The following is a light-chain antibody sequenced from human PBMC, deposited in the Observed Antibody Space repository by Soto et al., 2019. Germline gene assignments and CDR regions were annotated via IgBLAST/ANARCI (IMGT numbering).Light chain of an antibody. CDR2: DAS. Sequence: ELLLTQSPSTLSLSPGERAPLSCGAGQSVSSYLAWYQPKPGQAPRLLIYDASNRATGIPARLSGSGSGTDFTLTISSLEPEDFAVYYCQQRSNWPTFGGGTKVDIK. CDR1: QSVSSY. V-gene: IGKV3-11*01. J-gene: IGKJ4*01. CDR3: QQRSNWPT.